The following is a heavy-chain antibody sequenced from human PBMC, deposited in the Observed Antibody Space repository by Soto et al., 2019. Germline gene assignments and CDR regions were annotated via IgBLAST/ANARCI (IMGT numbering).Heavy chain of an antibody. CDR1: GFSFSAHG. Sequence: GGSLRLSCAASGFSFSAHGMHWVRQAPGKGLEWVAVISYDVINKDYADSVEGRLTISRDNSKNTLYLQLDSLRIDDTGIYYCAKDGGGGYQTPNYYHYRLAVWAQGTAVTVS. D-gene: IGHD2-21*01. CDR3: AKDGGGGYQTPNYYHYRLAV. J-gene: IGHJ6*02. CDR2: ISYDVINK. V-gene: IGHV3-30*18.